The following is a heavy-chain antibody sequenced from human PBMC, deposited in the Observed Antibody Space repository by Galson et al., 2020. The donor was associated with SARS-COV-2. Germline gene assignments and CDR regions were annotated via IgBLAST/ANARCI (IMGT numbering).Heavy chain of an antibody. V-gene: IGHV1-18*01. J-gene: IGHJ6*03. CDR1: GYTLTTYG. Sequence: ASVKVSCKASGYTLTTYGISWVRQAPGQGLEWVGSISVYNGNTNYAQKLQGRVTMTTDTSTSTAYMELRSLRSDDTAVYYCARPRREASYYHMEVGVRGTTVSVSS. CDR2: ISVYNGNT. CDR3: ARPRREASYYHMEV.